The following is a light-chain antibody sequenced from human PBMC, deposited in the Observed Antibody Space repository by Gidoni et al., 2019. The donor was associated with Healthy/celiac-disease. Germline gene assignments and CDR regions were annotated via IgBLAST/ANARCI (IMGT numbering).Light chain of an antibody. V-gene: IGKV3-20*01. CDR1: QSLSSSY. Sequence: EIVLTQSPGTLSLSPGERATLSCRASQSLSSSYLAWYQQKPGQAPRLLIYGASSRATGIPDRFSGSGSGTDCTLTISRLEPEDFAVYYCQQYGSSPRLFGQGTKLEIK. J-gene: IGKJ2*01. CDR3: QQYGSSPRL. CDR2: GAS.